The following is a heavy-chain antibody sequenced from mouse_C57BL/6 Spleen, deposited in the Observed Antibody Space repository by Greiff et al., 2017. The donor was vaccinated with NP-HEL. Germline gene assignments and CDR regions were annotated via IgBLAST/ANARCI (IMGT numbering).Heavy chain of an antibody. CDR3: SQNSGRGYAMGY. CDR1: GFSLTSYG. Sequence: QVQLKESGPGLVQPSQSLSITCTVSGFSLTSYGVHWVRQSPGKGLEWLGVLWRGGSTDYNAAFMSRLSTTKDNSKSQVFFKMNSRQADDPAVYDCSQNSGRGYAMGYWGQGTSVTVSS. J-gene: IGHJ4*01. V-gene: IGHV2-5*01. CDR2: LWRGGST. D-gene: IGHD4-1*01.